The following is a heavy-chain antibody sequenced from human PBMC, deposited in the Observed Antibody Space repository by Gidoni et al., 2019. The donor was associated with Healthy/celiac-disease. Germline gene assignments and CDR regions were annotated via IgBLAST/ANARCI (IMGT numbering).Heavy chain of an antibody. CDR2: ISWNSGSI. D-gene: IGHD3-22*01. CDR1: GFTFDDYA. V-gene: IGHV3-9*01. CDR3: AKAIITMIVSADPLGWYFDL. Sequence: EVQLVESGGGLVQPGRSLRLSCAASGFTFDDYAMHWVRQAPGKGLEWVSGISWNSGSIGYADSVKGRFTISRDNAKNSLYLQMNSLRAEDTALYYCAKAIITMIVSADPLGWYFDLWGRGTLVTVSS. J-gene: IGHJ2*01.